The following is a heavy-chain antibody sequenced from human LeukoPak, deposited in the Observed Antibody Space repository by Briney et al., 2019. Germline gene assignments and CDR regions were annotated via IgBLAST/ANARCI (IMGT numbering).Heavy chain of an antibody. J-gene: IGHJ4*02. Sequence: ASVKVSCKASGYTFTSYGISWVRRAPGQGLEWMGWISAYNGNTNYAQKLQGRVTMTTDTSTSTAYMELRSLRSDDTAVYYCARVRGSNYYDSSGYRDWGQGTLVTVSS. CDR2: ISAYNGNT. CDR1: GYTFTSYG. D-gene: IGHD3-22*01. V-gene: IGHV1-18*01. CDR3: ARVRGSNYYDSSGYRD.